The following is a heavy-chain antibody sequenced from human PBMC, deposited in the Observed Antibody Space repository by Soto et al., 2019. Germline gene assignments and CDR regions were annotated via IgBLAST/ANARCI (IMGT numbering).Heavy chain of an antibody. D-gene: IGHD2-2*01. CDR3: ASQREYCRSTSCYGGVDY. J-gene: IGHJ4*02. CDR2: IIPILGIA. Sequence: QVQLVQSGAEVKKPGSSVKVSCKASGGTFSSYTISWVRQAPGQGLEWMGRIIPILGIANYAQKFQGRVTITADKSTSTAYMELSSLRSEDTAVYYCASQREYCRSTSCYGGVDYWGQGTLVTVSS. CDR1: GGTFSSYT. V-gene: IGHV1-69*02.